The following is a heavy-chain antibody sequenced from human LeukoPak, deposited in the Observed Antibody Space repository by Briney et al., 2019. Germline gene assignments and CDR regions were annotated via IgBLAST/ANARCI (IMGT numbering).Heavy chain of an antibody. CDR2: ISGSGGNT. V-gene: IGHV3-23*01. CDR1: RFTFSSYA. CDR3: ARVPHYYFGSGSYQFDS. J-gene: IGHJ4*02. D-gene: IGHD3-10*01. Sequence: GGSLRLSCAASRFTFSSYAMSWVRQTSGQGLEWVSAISGSGGNTNYADSVKGRFTISRDNSKNTLYLQMNTLKAEDTALYYCARVPHYYFGSGSYQFDSWGQGILVAVSS.